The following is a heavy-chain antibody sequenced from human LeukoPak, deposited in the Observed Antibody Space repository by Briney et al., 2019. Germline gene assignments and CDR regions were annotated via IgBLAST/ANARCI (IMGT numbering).Heavy chain of an antibody. D-gene: IGHD3-22*01. CDR3: ARDKGDYYDSSGYYYNYYYMDV. Sequence: PGRSLRLSCAASGFTFSSYWMHWVRQAPGKGLVWVSRINTDGSSTSYADSVKGRFTISRDNAKNTLYLQMNSLRAEDTAVYYCARDKGDYYDSSGYYYNYYYMDVWGKGTTVTVSS. CDR2: INTDGSST. V-gene: IGHV3-74*01. CDR1: GFTFSSYW. J-gene: IGHJ6*03.